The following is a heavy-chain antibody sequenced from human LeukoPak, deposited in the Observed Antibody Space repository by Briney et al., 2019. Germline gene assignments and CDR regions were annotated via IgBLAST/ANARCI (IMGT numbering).Heavy chain of an antibody. CDR2: FSTSSGTI. Sequence: GGSLRLSCAASGFTFSSYSMNRVRQAPGKRLEWISYFSTSSGTISYADSVKGRFTISRDNAKNSLYLQMNSLRAEDTAVYYCVRDSMYAFDMWGQGTMVTVSS. CDR1: GFTFSSYS. J-gene: IGHJ3*02. V-gene: IGHV3-48*01. CDR3: VRDSMYAFDM. D-gene: IGHD2-2*01.